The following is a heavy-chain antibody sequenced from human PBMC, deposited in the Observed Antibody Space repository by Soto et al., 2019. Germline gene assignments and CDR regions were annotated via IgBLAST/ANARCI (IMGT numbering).Heavy chain of an antibody. V-gene: IGHV3-30*02. D-gene: IGHD6-19*01. CDR2: IWYDGTKK. J-gene: IGHJ5*02. CDR3: ARDVVTAVAGSVNWFDP. Sequence: GGSLRLSCAASGFSLRTYGMQWLRRAPGKGLEWVAFIWYDGTKKFYANSVKGRSTISKDNSNRILYLQMSGLGAEGTAVYYCARDVVTAVAGSVNWFDPWGQGALVTVSS. CDR1: GFSLRTYG.